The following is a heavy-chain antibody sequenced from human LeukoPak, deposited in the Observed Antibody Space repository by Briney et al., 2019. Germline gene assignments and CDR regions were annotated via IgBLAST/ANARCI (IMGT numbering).Heavy chain of an antibody. D-gene: IGHD3-16*01. V-gene: IGHV3-23*01. CDR2: ISGSGGST. J-gene: IGHJ6*03. Sequence: GGSLRLSCAASGITFSNAWMSWVRQAPGKGLEWVSAISGSGGSTYYADSVKGRFTISRDNSKNTLYLQMNSLRAEDTAVYYCAKGGDNYYYYMDVWGKGTTVTISS. CDR1: GITFSNAW. CDR3: AKGGDNYYYYMDV.